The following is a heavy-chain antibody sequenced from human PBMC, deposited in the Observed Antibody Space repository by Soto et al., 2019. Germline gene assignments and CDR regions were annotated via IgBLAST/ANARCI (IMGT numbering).Heavy chain of an antibody. Sequence: TGGSLRLSCAASGFTFSSYAMSWVRQAPGKGLEWVSVISGSGGSTYYADSVKGRFTISRDNSKNTLYLQMNSLRAEDTAVYYCAKDGNPIPYLTGYYRLGWFDPWGQGTLVTVSS. CDR1: GFTFSSYA. CDR3: AKDGNPIPYLTGYYRLGWFDP. CDR2: ISGSGGST. V-gene: IGHV3-23*01. D-gene: IGHD3-9*01. J-gene: IGHJ5*02.